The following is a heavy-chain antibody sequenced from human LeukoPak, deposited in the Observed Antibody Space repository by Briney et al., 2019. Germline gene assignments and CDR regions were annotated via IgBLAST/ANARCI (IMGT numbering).Heavy chain of an antibody. Sequence: SETLSLTCTVSGGSIRSGSYYWRWIRQPAGEGLVWIGRIYTSGSTNYNPSLKSRVTISVDTSKNQCSLKLSSVTAADTAVYYCARFSSYYDSSGYSRYYFDYWGQGTLVTVSS. D-gene: IGHD3-22*01. J-gene: IGHJ4*02. V-gene: IGHV4-61*02. CDR3: ARFSSYYDSSGYSRYYFDY. CDR2: IYTSGST. CDR1: GGSIRSGSYY.